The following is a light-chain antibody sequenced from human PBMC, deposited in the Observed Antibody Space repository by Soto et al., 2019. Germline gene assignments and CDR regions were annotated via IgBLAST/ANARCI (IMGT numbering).Light chain of an antibody. CDR2: DVS. CDR3: CSYAGSYTLV. CDR1: SSDVGGYNY. Sequence: QSALTQPRSVSGSPGQSVTISCTGTSSDVGGYNYVSWYQQHPGKVPKLMIYDVSKWPSGVPDRFSGSRSGNTASLTISGLQVEDGADYYCCSYAGSYTLVFGGGTKLTVL. V-gene: IGLV2-11*01. J-gene: IGLJ3*02.